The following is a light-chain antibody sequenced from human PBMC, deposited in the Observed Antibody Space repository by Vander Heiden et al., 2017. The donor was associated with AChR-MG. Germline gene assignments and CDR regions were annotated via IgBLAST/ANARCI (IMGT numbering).Light chain of an antibody. CDR1: QSVRSSY. CDR2: GAS. CDR3: QQYGSSPPT. V-gene: IGKV3-20*01. J-gene: IGKJ2*01. Sequence: EIVLTQSPRTLSLSPGERATLSCRASQSVRSSYLAWYQQKPGQAPRLLIYGASNRATGIPDRFSGSGSGTDFTLTISRLEPEDFAVYSCQQYGSSPPTFGQGTKLEIK.